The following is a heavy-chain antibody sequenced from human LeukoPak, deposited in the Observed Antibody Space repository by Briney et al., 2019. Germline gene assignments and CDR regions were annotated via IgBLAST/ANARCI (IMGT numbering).Heavy chain of an antibody. D-gene: IGHD2-2*01. CDR2: IRSKANNYAT. Sequence: GGSLKLSCAASGFTFSDSSIHWVRQASGKGLEWVGRIRSKANNYATAYAASVKGRFTISRDDSKNTAYLQMNSLKTEDTAVYYCTRQGMECSSTSCHYYYYYIDVWGKGTMVTVSS. CDR1: GFTFSDSS. V-gene: IGHV3-73*01. CDR3: TRQGMECSSTSCHYYYYYIDV. J-gene: IGHJ6*03.